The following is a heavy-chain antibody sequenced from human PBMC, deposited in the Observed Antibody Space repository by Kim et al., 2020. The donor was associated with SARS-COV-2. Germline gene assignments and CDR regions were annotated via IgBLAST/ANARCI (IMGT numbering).Heavy chain of an antibody. J-gene: IGHJ6*02. D-gene: IGHD6-13*01. V-gene: IGHV4-59*01. CDR2: MYNRGVT. CDR1: GGSISSYD. Sequence: SENLSFTCTVSGGSISSYDWSWIRQAPEKLLEWIFDMYNRGVTINYLSIKNRVTISVDTSKNQFYLKLSSVTAADTAVYYCARSYWSGSSWPYYYYGMDVWGQGTTVTVSS. CDR3: ARSYWSGSSWPYYYYGMDV.